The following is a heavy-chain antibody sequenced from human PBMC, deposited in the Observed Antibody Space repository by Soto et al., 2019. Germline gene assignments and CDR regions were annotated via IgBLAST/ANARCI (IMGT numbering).Heavy chain of an antibody. CDR2: VNPSVNST. D-gene: IGHD1-1*01. CDR3: ARGPPRGAYTTHFDH. Sequence: GASVTVSCRASGYSCTTLDINWIRQAPGQGLQWMGRVNPSVNSTTYAEKSQGRVTVTWDTSTSTVFLEMISLRSEDSALYYCARGPPRGAYTTHFDHWGQGSLVTVSS. V-gene: IGHV1-46*01. CDR1: GYSCTTLD. J-gene: IGHJ5*02.